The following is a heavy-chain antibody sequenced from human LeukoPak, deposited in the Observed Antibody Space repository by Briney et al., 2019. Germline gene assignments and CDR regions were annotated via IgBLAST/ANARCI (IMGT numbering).Heavy chain of an antibody. CDR2: ISYDGSNK. CDR1: GFSFSSYG. V-gene: IGHV3-30*18. J-gene: IGHJ6*02. Sequence: GGSLRLSCAASGFSFSSYGMYWVRQAPGKGLEWVAVISYDGSNKYYVDSVKGRFTFSRDNSKNTLYLQMDSLRIEDTAVYYCAKSGAYYGSGGGMDVWGQGTTVTVSS. D-gene: IGHD3-10*01. CDR3: AKSGAYYGSGGGMDV.